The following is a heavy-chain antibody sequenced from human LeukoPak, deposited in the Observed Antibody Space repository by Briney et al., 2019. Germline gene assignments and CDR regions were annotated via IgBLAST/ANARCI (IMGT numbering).Heavy chain of an antibody. Sequence: GGSLRLSCAASGFTFSSYGMNWVRQAPGKGLEWVSHISSSSSTVSYADSVKGRFTISRNNAKNSLHLQMNSLRAEDTAVYYCAREGIVVSPAIDYWGQGTLVTVSS. D-gene: IGHD2-2*01. J-gene: IGHJ4*02. CDR2: ISSSSSTV. V-gene: IGHV3-48*01. CDR3: AREGIVVSPAIDY. CDR1: GFTFSSYG.